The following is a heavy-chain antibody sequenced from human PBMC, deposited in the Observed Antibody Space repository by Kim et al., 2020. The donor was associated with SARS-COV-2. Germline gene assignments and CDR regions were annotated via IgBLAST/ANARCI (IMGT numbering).Heavy chain of an antibody. CDR1: GFTVSSNY. Sequence: GGSLRLSCAASGFTVSSNYMSWVRQAPGKGLEWVSVIYSGGSTYYADSVKGRFTNSRDKSKNTLYLQMNSLRAEDTAVYYCAREGYYYGSGIYFGYWGQGTLVTVSS. D-gene: IGHD3-10*01. J-gene: IGHJ4*02. CDR3: AREGYYYGSGIYFGY. CDR2: IYSGGST. V-gene: IGHV3-66*01.